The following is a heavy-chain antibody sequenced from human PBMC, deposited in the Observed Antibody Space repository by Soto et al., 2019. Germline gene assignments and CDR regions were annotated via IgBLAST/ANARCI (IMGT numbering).Heavy chain of an antibody. J-gene: IGHJ4*02. CDR3: AKNWNWGSLVH. V-gene: IGHV4-59*08. CDR1: GDSISTGY. Sequence: QVHLQESGPGLVKPSETLSLTCTVSGDSISTGYWSWIRQSPGKGLEWIGFIYYGGSTNYNPSLKSRVTISVDTPKNQFSLKLSSVTAADTAVYYCAKNWNWGSLVHWGQGTLVTVSS. D-gene: IGHD7-27*01. CDR2: IYYGGST.